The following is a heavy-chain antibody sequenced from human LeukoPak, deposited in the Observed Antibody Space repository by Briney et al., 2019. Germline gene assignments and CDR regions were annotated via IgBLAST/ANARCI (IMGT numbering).Heavy chain of an antibody. CDR3: ARVRGYCSGTICYRYYFDY. D-gene: IGHD2-2*01. J-gene: IGHJ4*02. Sequence: SETLSLTCTVSGYSISSGYYWGWIRQPPGKGLEWIGTIYHSGSTYYNPSLKSRVAISVDTSKNQFSLKLTSVTAADTAVYYCARVRGYCSGTICYRYYFDYWGQGTLVTVSS. V-gene: IGHV4-38-2*02. CDR1: GYSISSGYY. CDR2: IYHSGST.